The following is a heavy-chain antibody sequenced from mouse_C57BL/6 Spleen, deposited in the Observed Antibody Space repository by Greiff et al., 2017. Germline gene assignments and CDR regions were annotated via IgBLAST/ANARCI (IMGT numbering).Heavy chain of an antibody. CDR1: GYAFSSYW. D-gene: IGHD3-3*01. CDR2: LYPGDGDT. J-gene: IGHJ4*01. V-gene: IGHV1-80*01. CDR3: ARLEGTSMDY. Sequence: QVQLQQSGAELVKPGASVKISCKASGYAFSSYWMNWVKQRPGKGLEWIGQLYPGDGDTNYNGKFKGKATLAADKSSSPAYMQLSSLASEYSAVYFCARLEGTSMDYWGQGTSVTVSS.